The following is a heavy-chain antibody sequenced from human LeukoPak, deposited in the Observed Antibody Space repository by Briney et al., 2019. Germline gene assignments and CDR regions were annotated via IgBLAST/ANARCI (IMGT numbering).Heavy chain of an antibody. J-gene: IGHJ4*02. CDR2: INWNSGFM. D-gene: IGHD3/OR15-3a*01. Sequence: GRSLRLSCAASGFTFDDYAMHWVRQAPGKGLEWVSGINWNSGFMDYADSVKGRFTISRDNAKNSLDLQMNSLRVEDTALYYCAKDIILRGDYWRTTLDSWGQGTLVTVSS. V-gene: IGHV3-9*01. CDR1: GFTFDDYA. CDR3: AKDIILRGDYWRTTLDS.